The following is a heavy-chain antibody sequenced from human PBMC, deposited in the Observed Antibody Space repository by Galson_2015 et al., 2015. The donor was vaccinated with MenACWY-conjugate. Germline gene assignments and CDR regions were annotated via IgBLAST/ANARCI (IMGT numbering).Heavy chain of an antibody. V-gene: IGHV3-74*03. CDR1: GFTFSSYW. CDR3: ARELRNYWFFEL. Sequence: SLRLSCAASGFTFSSYWMHWVRQAPGKGLVWVSRINTDGSPTTYADSVKGRFTISRDNAKNTLYLQMNSLRAEDTAVYYCARELRNYWFFELWGRGTLVSVSS. J-gene: IGHJ2*01. CDR2: INTDGSPT.